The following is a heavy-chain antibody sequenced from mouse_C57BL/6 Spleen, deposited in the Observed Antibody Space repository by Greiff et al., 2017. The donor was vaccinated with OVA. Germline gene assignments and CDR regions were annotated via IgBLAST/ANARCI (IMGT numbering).Heavy chain of an antibody. CDR1: GFTFSDYG. V-gene: IGHV5-17*01. J-gene: IGHJ2*01. CDR2: ISSGSSTI. Sequence: EVKLMESGGGLVKPGGSLKLSCAASGFTFSDYGMHWVRQAPEKGLEWVAYISSGSSTIYYADTVKGRFTISRDNAKNTLFLQMTSLRSEDTAMYYCARNSLITTVVAPFDYWGQGTTLTVSS. CDR3: ARNSLITTVVAPFDY. D-gene: IGHD1-1*01.